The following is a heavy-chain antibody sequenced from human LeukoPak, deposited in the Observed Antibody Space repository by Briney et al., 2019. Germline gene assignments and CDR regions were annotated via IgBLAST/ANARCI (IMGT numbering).Heavy chain of an antibody. CDR3: ARGGAYYYDSSGWDY. D-gene: IGHD3-22*01. J-gene: IGHJ4*02. CDR2: ISYDGSNK. V-gene: IGHV3-30*04. CDR1: GFTFSSYA. Sequence: GGSLRLSCAAPGFTFSSYAMHWVRQAPGKGLEWVAVISYDGSNKYYADSVKGRFTISRDNSKNTLYLQMNSLRAEDTAVYYCARGGAYYYDSSGWDYWGQGTLVTVSS.